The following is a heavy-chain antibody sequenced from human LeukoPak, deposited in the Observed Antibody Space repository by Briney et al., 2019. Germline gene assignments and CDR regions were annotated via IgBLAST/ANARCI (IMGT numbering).Heavy chain of an antibody. CDR3: AKDRFRLDLTSFDY. CDR1: GFTFSSYG. J-gene: IGHJ4*02. Sequence: GASLRLSCGASGFTFSSYGMSWVRQAPGKGLEWVSGISGTGGSTYYADSVKGRFTISRDNSKNRLYMQMNSLRAEDTAIYFCAKDRFRLDLTSFDYWGQGTLVSVPS. D-gene: IGHD1-1*01. CDR2: ISGTGGST. V-gene: IGHV3-23*01.